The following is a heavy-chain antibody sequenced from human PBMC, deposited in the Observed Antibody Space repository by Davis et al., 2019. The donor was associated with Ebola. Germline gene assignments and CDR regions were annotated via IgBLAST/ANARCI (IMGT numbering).Heavy chain of an antibody. D-gene: IGHD1-26*01. CDR3: AKQRGVGAIDYDY. CDR1: GFTFSSYW. V-gene: IGHV3-23*01. CDR2: ISSGGGAP. J-gene: IGHJ4*02. Sequence: GESLKISCAASGFTFSSYWMHWVRQAPGKGLEWVSDISSGGGAPYYADSVKVRFTTFRDNPKNTLYLQMNSLRADDTAVYYCAKQRGVGAIDYDYWGRGTVVTVSS.